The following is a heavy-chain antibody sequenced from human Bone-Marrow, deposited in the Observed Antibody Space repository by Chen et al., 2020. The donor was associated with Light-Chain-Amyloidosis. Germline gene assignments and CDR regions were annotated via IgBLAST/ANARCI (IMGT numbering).Heavy chain of an antibody. D-gene: IGHD2-21*01. V-gene: IGHV3-30*02. Sequence: QVQLVESGGGVVQPGGSLRHSCAGPGFTFSNFGLHWVRQAPGKGLEWVAFVQSDGGDKFYLDSVKGRFTISRDNSRDTLFLQMNSLRPEDTAVYYCGKRACGRTKCHQNIFDHWGQGTLVSVSS. J-gene: IGHJ4*02. CDR3: GKRACGRTKCHQNIFDH. CDR2: VQSDGGDK. CDR1: GFTFSNFG.